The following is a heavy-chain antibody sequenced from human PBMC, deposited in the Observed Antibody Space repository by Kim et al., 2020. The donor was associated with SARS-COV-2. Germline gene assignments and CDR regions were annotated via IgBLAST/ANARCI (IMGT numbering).Heavy chain of an antibody. V-gene: IGHV1-69*13. CDR3: ARDRTVPAVKNPKYYYYYGMDV. Sequence: SVKVSCKASGGTFSSYAISWVRQAPGQGLEWMGGIIPIFGTANYAQKFQGRVTITADESTSTAYMELSSLRSEDTAVYYCARDRTVPAVKNPKYYYYYGMDVWGQGTTVTVSS. CDR2: IIPIFGTA. D-gene: IGHD2-2*01. J-gene: IGHJ6*02. CDR1: GGTFSSYA.